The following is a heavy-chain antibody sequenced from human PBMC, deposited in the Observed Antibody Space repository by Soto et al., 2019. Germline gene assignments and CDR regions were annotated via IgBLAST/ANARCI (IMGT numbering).Heavy chain of an antibody. CDR2: INPNSGGT. CDR1: GYTFTGYY. CDR3: AKGVVSSPNYGMDV. D-gene: IGHD3-22*01. V-gene: IGHV1-2*04. J-gene: IGHJ6*02. Sequence: GASVKVSCKASGYTFTGYYMHWVRQAPGQGLEWMGWINPNSGGTNYAQKFQGWVTMTRDTSISTAYMELSRLRSDDTAVYYCAKGVVSSPNYGMDVWGQGTTVTVSS.